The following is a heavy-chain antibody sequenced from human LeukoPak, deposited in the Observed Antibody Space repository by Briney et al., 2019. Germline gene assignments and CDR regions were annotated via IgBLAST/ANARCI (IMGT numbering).Heavy chain of an antibody. J-gene: IGHJ4*02. CDR2: IYYSGST. CDR3: ARAYDQPLYYFDY. D-gene: IGHD5-12*01. CDR1: GGSISSSSYY. V-gene: IGHV4-39*01. Sequence: SETLSLTCTVSGGSISSSSYYWGWIRQPPGKGLEWIGSIYYSGSTYYNPSLKSRVTISVDTSKNQFSLKLSSVTAADTAVYYCARAYDQPLYYFDYWGQGTLVTVSS.